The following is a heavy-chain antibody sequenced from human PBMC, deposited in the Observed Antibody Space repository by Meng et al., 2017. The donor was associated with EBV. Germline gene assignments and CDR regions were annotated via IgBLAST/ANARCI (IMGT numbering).Heavy chain of an antibody. CDR3: ARAEIAAAGRLDY. J-gene: IGHJ4*02. Sequence: QVQLVQFGAEVKNPWYSVKVSCKASGGTFSSYAISWVRQAPGQGLEWMGGIIPIFGTANYAQKFQGRVTITADKSTSTAYMELSSLRSEDTAVYYCARAEIAAAGRLDYWGQGTLVTVSS. CDR2: IIPIFGTA. CDR1: GGTFSSYA. D-gene: IGHD6-13*01. V-gene: IGHV1-69*06.